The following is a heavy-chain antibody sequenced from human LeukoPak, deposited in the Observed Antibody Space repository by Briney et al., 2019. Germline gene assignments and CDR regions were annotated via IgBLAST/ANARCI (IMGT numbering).Heavy chain of an antibody. J-gene: IGHJ4*02. V-gene: IGHV3-7*01. CDR3: VTNQTGRHPYFFDY. CDR1: GFNFSTYW. D-gene: IGHD3-10*01. Sequence: GGSLRLSCAASGFNFSTYWMTWVRQVPGKGLEWVANIKEDGSEIYYVDAVKGRFSISRDNAKTSLYLQMNNLSVADTAVYYCVTNQTGRHPYFFDYWGQGTLVTVSS. CDR2: IKEDGSEI.